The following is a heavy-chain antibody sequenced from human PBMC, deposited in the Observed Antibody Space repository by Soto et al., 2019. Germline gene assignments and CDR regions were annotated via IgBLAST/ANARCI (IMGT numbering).Heavy chain of an antibody. CDR1: GFTFSSYS. CDR3: AIEYGARLVGVYYGIDF. D-gene: IGHD2-8*02. V-gene: IGHV3-48*01. J-gene: IGHJ6*02. CDR2: ISSSSSTI. Sequence: PGGSLRLSCAASGFTFSSYSMNWVRQAPGKGLEWVSYISSSSSTIYYADSVKGRFTISRDNAKNSLYLQMNSLRAEDTAVYYCAIEYGARLVGVYYGIDFWGQGTMVTVSS.